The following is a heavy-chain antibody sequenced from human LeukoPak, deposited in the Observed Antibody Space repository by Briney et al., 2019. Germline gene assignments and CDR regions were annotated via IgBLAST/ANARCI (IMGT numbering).Heavy chain of an antibody. J-gene: IGHJ4*02. CDR2: IYYSGST. CDR3: ARHILLEHPTDY. Sequence: SETLSLTCTVSGYSISSGYYWGWIRQPPGKGREWLGYIYYSGSTNYNPSLKSRVTISVDTSKNQFSLKLSSVTAADTAVYYCARHILLEHPTDYWGQGTLVTVSS. D-gene: IGHD1-1*01. V-gene: IGHV4-38-2*02. CDR1: GYSISSGYY.